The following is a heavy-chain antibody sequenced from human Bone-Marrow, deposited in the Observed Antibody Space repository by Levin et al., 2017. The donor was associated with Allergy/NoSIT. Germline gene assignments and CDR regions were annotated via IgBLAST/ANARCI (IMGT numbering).Heavy chain of an antibody. CDR1: GFTFSSHT. CDR2: VTPGSGKT. J-gene: IGHJ6*02. Sequence: PGGSLRLSCAASGFTFSSHTMTWVRQAPGKGLEWVSSVTPGSGKTYYGAAVTGRFTISRDNSKHTFYLEMNSLRADDTALYYCAKSGKCDCWSGCPEYSYSMDVWGQGTTVTVSS. V-gene: IGHV3-23*01. D-gene: IGHD3-3*01. CDR3: AKSGKCDCWSGCPEYSYSMDV.